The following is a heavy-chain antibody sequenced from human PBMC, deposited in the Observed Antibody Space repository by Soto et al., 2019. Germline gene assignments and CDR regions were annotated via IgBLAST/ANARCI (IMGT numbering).Heavy chain of an antibody. CDR1: GFSLTTYGVG. CDR3: AHRLTLNSDWNYGRFDY. V-gene: IGHV2-5*02. Sequence: QITLKESGPTLVKPTQTLTLTCTFSGFSLTTYGVGVGWVRQPPGKALEWLALIYWDDDKRYSPSLKSRLTITKXHSXNXGVLTMTNLDPVDTATYYCAHRLTLNSDWNYGRFDYWGQGTLVTVSS. J-gene: IGHJ4*02. CDR2: IYWDDDK. D-gene: IGHD1-7*01.